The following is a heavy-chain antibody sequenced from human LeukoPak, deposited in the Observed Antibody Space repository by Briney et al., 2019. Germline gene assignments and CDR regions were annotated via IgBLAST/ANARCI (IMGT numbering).Heavy chain of an antibody. CDR3: AREIVSKGNAFDI. CDR2: INPSGGST. V-gene: IGHV1-46*01. CDR1: GYTFTSYY. J-gene: IGHJ3*02. D-gene: IGHD2/OR15-2a*01. Sequence: ASVKVTCKASGYTFTSYYMHWVRQAPAQGLEWMGIINPSGGSTSYAQKFQGRVTMTRDTSTSTVYMELSSLRSEDTAVYYCAREIVSKGNAFDIWGQGTMVTVS.